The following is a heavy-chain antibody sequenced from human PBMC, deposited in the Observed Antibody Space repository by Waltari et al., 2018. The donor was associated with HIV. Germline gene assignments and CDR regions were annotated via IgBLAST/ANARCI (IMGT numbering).Heavy chain of an antibody. D-gene: IGHD3-10*01. Sequence: QVQLQQWGTGLLKPSPALPLTCPVHGPSFSTYHLTWIRQSPRTGPEWLGEVGPGGIVNVIPSLRRRLTLSTDASKNQFSLTLTSVIAADTAIYFCTRGLQMTSYASGNWLWEEMLSKYFFDLWGLGTRVVVSS. CDR1: GPSFSTYH. J-gene: IGHJ4*02. V-gene: IGHV4-34*01. CDR2: VGPGGIV. CDR3: TRGLQMTSYASGNWLWEEMLSKYFFDL.